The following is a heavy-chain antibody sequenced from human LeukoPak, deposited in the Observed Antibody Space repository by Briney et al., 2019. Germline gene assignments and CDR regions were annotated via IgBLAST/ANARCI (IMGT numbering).Heavy chain of an antibody. V-gene: IGHV3-15*01. J-gene: IGHJ4*02. D-gene: IGHD3-22*01. CDR1: GFTFNYAW. CDR2: IYYKSNGETA. CDR3: TTPPLYSSGYYYSDY. Sequence: GGSLRLSCAVSGFTFNYAWINWVRQAPGKGLEWVGRIYYKSNGETADYAASVNGRFTISRDDSKNTLYLQMNSLKTEDTAVYYCTTPPLYSSGYYYSDYWGQGTLVTVSS.